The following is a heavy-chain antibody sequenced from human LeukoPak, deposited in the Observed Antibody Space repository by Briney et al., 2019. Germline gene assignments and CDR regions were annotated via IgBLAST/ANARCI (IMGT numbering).Heavy chain of an antibody. CDR3: ARGRRYDFWSGFTAHFDY. CDR2: FYYSGST. V-gene: IGHV4-61*05. CDR1: GGSISGSSYY. Sequence: SETLSLTCTVSGGSISGSSYYWGWIRQPPGKGLEWIEYFYYSGSTNYKPSLKSRVTISVDTSKNQFSLKLSSVTAADTAVYYCARGRRYDFWSGFTAHFDYWGQGTLVTVSS. J-gene: IGHJ4*02. D-gene: IGHD3-3*01.